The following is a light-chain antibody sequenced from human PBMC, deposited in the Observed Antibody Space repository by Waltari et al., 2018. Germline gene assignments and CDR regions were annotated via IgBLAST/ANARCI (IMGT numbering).Light chain of an antibody. CDR3: QQYATYHT. J-gene: IGKJ2*01. V-gene: IGKV1-5*03. Sequence: DIQMTQSPSTLSASVGDRVTIPCRASQGIGHYLDWYQQKPGKAPNLLIYKSSILERVAPSRFSGSGAATEFTLTITILHPDDLASYYCQQYATYHTFGQGTKLEI. CDR1: QGIGHY. CDR2: KSS.